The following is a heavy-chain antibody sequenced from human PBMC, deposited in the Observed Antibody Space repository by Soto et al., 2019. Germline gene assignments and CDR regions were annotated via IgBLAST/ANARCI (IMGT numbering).Heavy chain of an antibody. D-gene: IGHD4-4*01. Sequence: ASVKLSCKACGYSFTSYAMHCVRQAPGQRLEWMGWINAGNGNTKYSQKFQGRVTITRDTSASAAYMELSSLRSEDTAVYYCARLHRIDYYYYMDVWGKGTTVTVSS. J-gene: IGHJ6*03. CDR3: ARLHRIDYYYYMDV. CDR2: INAGNGNT. CDR1: GYSFTSYA. V-gene: IGHV1-3*01.